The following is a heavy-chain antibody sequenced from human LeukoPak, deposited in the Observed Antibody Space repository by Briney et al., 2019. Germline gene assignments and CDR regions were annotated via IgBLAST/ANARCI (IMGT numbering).Heavy chain of an antibody. CDR3: ARDLRRGLDY. CDR2: ISYDGSNK. J-gene: IGHJ4*02. V-gene: IGHV3-30*04. Sequence: PGRSLRLSCAASGFTFGSYAMHWVRQAPGKGLEWVAVISYDGSNKYYADSVKGRFTISRDNSKNTLYLQMNSLRAEDTAVYYCARDLRRGLDYWGQGTLVTVSS. D-gene: IGHD2-15*01. CDR1: GFTFGSYA.